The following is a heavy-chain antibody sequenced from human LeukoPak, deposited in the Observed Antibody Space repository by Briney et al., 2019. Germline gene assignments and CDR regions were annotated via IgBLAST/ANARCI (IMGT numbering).Heavy chain of an antibody. CDR3: ARHPFATPFDY. J-gene: IGHJ4*02. CDR1: GGSISDNY. D-gene: IGHD2-15*01. Sequence: KPSETLSLTCTVSGGSISDNYWGWIRQPPGKGLEWIGYAYYSGHTNYNSSLKSRVTMSLDTSKSQFSLRLSSVTAADTAVYFCARHPFATPFDYWGPGTLVTVSS. V-gene: IGHV4-59*08. CDR2: AYYSGHT.